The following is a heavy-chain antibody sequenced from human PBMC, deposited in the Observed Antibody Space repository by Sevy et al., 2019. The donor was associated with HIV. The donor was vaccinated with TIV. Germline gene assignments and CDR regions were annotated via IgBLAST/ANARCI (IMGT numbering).Heavy chain of an antibody. V-gene: IGHV3-30*18. CDR3: AKRPSLFYLLDY. Sequence: GGSLRLSCAASGFTFSNYGMHWVRQAPGKGLEWVPVITYDGSKKYYADSVKGRFTISRDNSKNTLYLQMNSLGTEDTAVYYCAKRPSLFYLLDYWGQGTLVTVSS. CDR1: GFTFSNYG. J-gene: IGHJ4*02. CDR2: ITYDGSKK. D-gene: IGHD3-3*01.